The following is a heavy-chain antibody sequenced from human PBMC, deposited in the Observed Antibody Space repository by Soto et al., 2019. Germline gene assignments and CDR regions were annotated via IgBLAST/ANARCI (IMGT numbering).Heavy chain of an antibody. Sequence: EVQLLESGGGLVQPGGSLRLSCAASGFTFSSYAMSWVRQAPGKGLEWVSAISGSGGSTYYADSVKGRVTISRDNSKNTLYLQMNSLRAEDTAVYYCAKGDRYNVVVTVSPFGYWGQGTLVTVSS. V-gene: IGHV3-23*01. CDR2: ISGSGGST. CDR1: GFTFSSYA. CDR3: AKGDRYNVVVTVSPFGY. D-gene: IGHD2-21*02. J-gene: IGHJ4*02.